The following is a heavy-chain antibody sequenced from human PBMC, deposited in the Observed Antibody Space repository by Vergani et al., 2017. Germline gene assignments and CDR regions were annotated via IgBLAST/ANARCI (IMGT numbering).Heavy chain of an antibody. D-gene: IGHD3-3*01. V-gene: IGHV1-69*08. J-gene: IGHJ6*04. Sequence: QVQLVQSGAEVKKPGSSVKVSCKASGGTFSSYTISWVRQAPGQGLEWMGRIIPILGIANYAQKFQGRVTITADESTSTAYMELSSLRSEDTAVYYCARDLQGLNYDSDVWGKGTTVTVSS. CDR3: ARDLQGLNYDSDV. CDR2: IIPILGIA. CDR1: GGTFSSYT.